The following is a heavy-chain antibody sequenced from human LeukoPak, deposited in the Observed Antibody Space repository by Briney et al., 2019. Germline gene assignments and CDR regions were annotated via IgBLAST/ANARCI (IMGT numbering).Heavy chain of an antibody. CDR1: GGSISSGDYY. Sequence: SQTLSLTCTVSGGSISSGDYYWSWIRQPPGKGLEWIGYIYYSGSTYYNPSLKSRVTISVDTSKNQFSLKLSSVTAADTAVYYCARFRAGYCSSTSCYYFDYWGQGTLVTVSS. CDR2: IYYSGST. J-gene: IGHJ4*02. CDR3: ARFRAGYCSSTSCYYFDY. V-gene: IGHV4-30-4*08. D-gene: IGHD2-2*01.